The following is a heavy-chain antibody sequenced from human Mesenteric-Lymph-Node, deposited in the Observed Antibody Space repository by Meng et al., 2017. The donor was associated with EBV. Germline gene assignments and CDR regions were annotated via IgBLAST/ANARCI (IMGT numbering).Heavy chain of an antibody. CDR3: ARDRRTTTALDS. V-gene: IGHV4-61*01. J-gene: IGHJ4*02. Sequence: VQPSAPGPGRVKPGETVSFTCSASGGSFSSVSNDWTCIRPPPGKGLGGIVNIYYSDITNSNPSLKSRITISLSTSKTQFSLKLSSVTAADTAVYYCARDRRTTTALDSWGQGTLVTVSS. D-gene: IGHD1-1*01. CDR2: IYYSDIT. CDR1: GGSFSSVSND.